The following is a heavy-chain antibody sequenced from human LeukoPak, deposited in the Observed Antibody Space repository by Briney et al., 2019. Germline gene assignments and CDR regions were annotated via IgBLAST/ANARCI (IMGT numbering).Heavy chain of an antibody. CDR3: ARILTAIRDHYYFDY. CDR2: INPNSGGT. Sequence: ASVKVSCKASGYTFTGYYMHWVRQATGQGLEWMGWINPNSGGTNYAQKFQGRVTMTRDTSISTAYMELSRLRSDDTAVYYCARILTAIRDHYYFDYWGQGTLVTVSS. D-gene: IGHD2-21*02. CDR1: GYTFTGYY. J-gene: IGHJ4*02. V-gene: IGHV1-2*02.